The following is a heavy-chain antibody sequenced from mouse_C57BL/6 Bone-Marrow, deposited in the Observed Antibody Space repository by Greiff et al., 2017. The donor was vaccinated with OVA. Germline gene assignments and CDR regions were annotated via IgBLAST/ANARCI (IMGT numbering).Heavy chain of an antibody. CDR1: GCTFTSYW. Sequence: VQLQQPGAELVKPGASVKLSCKASGCTFTSYWMQWVKQRPGQGLEWIGEIDPSDSYTNYNQKFKGKATLTVDTSSSTAYMQLSSLTSEDSAVYYCARDYGIDDWGKGTTLTVSS. D-gene: IGHD1-1*01. CDR2: IDPSDSYT. J-gene: IGHJ2*01. CDR3: ARDYGIDD. V-gene: IGHV1-50*01.